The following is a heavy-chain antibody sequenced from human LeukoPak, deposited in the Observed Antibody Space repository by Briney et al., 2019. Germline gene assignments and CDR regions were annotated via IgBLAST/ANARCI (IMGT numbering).Heavy chain of an antibody. Sequence: PGGSLRLSCAASGFTFSIYWMHWVRHVPGKGLVWVSHINSDGRIINYADSVKGRFTISRDNSKNTLYLQMNSLRAEDTAEYYCAKDRESSSILDELDAFDIWGQGTMVSVSS. J-gene: IGHJ3*02. CDR1: GFTFSIYW. CDR3: AKDRESSSILDELDAFDI. V-gene: IGHV3-74*01. CDR2: INSDGRII. D-gene: IGHD6-13*01.